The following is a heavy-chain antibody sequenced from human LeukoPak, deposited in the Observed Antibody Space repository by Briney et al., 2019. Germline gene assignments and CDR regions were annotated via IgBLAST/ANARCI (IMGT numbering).Heavy chain of an antibody. Sequence: ASVKVSCKASGYTFTSYGISWVRQAPGQGLEWMGWINPSSGDTNYAQKFQGRVTMTRDTSISTAYMELSRLRSDDTAVYYCARADDYGDYGYYYYYMDVWGKGTTVTVSS. CDR3: ARADDYGDYGYYYYYMDV. V-gene: IGHV1-2*02. CDR1: GYTFTSYG. CDR2: INPSSGDT. D-gene: IGHD4-17*01. J-gene: IGHJ6*03.